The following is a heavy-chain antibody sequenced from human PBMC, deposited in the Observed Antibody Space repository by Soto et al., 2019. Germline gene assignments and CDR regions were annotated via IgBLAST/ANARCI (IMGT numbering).Heavy chain of an antibody. D-gene: IGHD3-10*02. CDR3: ARSYYVNLGAPMDY. CDR1: GYTFSNYG. Sequence: QVQLVQSGAEVKKSGASVKVSCKASGYTFSNYGISWVRQAPGQGLEWMGWISGYNSRTNYAQKFQGRVTVTTDTSTSTAYMELRSLRSDDTAVYFCARSYYVNLGAPMDYWGQGTLVTVSS. V-gene: IGHV1-18*01. CDR2: ISGYNSRT. J-gene: IGHJ4*02.